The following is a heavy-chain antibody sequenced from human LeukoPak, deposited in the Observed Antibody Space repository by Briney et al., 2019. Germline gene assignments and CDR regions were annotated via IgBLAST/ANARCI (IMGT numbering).Heavy chain of an antibody. CDR1: GFTFSSYG. V-gene: IGHV3-30*02. CDR2: IRYDGSNK. J-gene: IGHJ6*02. CDR3: ARDAPEEGDYYYYGMDV. Sequence: GGSLRLSCAASGFTFSSYGMHWVRRAPGKGLEWVAFIRYDGSNKYYADSVKGRFTISRDNSKNTLYLQMNSMRAEDTAVYYCARDAPEEGDYYYYGMDVWGQGTTVTVSS.